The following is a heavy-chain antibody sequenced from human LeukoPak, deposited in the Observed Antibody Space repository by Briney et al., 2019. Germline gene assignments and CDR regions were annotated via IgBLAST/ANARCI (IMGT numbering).Heavy chain of an antibody. Sequence: ASVKVSCKASGYTFTGYYMHWVRQAPGQGLEWMGWINPNSGGTNYARKFQGRVTMTRDTSISTAYMELSRLRSDDTAVYYCARGSGIAVAGSDYWGQGTLVTVSS. J-gene: IGHJ4*02. CDR3: ARGSGIAVAGSDY. D-gene: IGHD6-19*01. V-gene: IGHV1-2*02. CDR2: INPNSGGT. CDR1: GYTFTGYY.